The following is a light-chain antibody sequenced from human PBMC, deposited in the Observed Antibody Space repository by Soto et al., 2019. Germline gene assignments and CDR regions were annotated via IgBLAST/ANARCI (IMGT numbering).Light chain of an antibody. V-gene: IGKV3-20*01. CDR1: QSVSSSY. Sequence: EIVLTQSPGTLSLSPGERATLSCRASQSVSSSYLAWYHQKPGQAPRLLIYRAFSRATGSPGRFSGSGSGTDFTLTISRLEPEDFAVYYCLQYGSSPLTFGGGTKVEIK. J-gene: IGKJ4*01. CDR3: LQYGSSPLT. CDR2: RAF.